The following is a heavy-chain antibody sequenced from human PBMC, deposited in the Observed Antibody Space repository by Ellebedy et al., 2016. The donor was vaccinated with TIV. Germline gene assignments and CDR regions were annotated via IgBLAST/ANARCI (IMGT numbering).Heavy chain of an antibody. Sequence: ASVKVSCKASGYSFNHYYIHWVRQAAGQGLAWMGWINPDRGDTKYSQKFEGRVTMTSDTSTTTAYMELTRLRSDDTALYYCARIMRSLATVPPDYWGQGTLVTVSS. J-gene: IGHJ4*02. V-gene: IGHV1-2*02. CDR1: GYSFNHYY. CDR3: ARIMRSLATVPPDY. D-gene: IGHD1-26*01. CDR2: INPDRGDT.